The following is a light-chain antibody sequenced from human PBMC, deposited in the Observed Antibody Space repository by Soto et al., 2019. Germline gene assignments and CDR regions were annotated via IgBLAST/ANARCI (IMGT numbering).Light chain of an antibody. CDR1: QSIINY. Sequence: LTQSPSSLSSSLGDRATISCRASQSIINYLAWYQQKPGKAPRLLIYGASTLARGVPDRLSGSGSGADFTLTISRLEPEDVAVYFCQQYYIFPFTFGLGTKLEIK. CDR2: GAS. V-gene: IGKV3-20*01. CDR3: QQYYIFPFT. J-gene: IGKJ2*01.